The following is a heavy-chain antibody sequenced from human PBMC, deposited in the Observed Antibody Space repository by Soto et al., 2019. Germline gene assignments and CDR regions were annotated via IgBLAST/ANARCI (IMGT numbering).Heavy chain of an antibody. V-gene: IGHV4-31*03. CDR2: VYYSGSS. CDR1: GDSISGGASF. CDR3: AKLSCTSSTCYFPGWFDP. D-gene: IGHD2-2*01. J-gene: IGHJ5*02. Sequence: QVQLQESGPGLVKPSETLSLTCTVSGDSISGGASFWSWIRQPPGKGLEWIANVYYSGSSYYNPSLKSRLTISVDTTKKQFSLQLKSMTAADTAVYYCAKLSCTSSTCYFPGWFDPWGQGTLVTVSS.